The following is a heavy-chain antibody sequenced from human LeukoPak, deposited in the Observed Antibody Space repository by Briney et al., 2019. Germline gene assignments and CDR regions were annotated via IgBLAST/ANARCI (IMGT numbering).Heavy chain of an antibody. J-gene: IGHJ4*02. CDR1: GYTFTSYG. V-gene: IGHV1-18*01. CDR3: ARVSAYMIVVVISFDY. D-gene: IGHD3-22*01. Sequence: ASVKVSCKASGYTFTSYGISWVRQAPGQGHEWMGWISAYNGNTNYAQKLQGRVTMTTDTSTSTAYMELRSLRSDDTAVYYCARVSAYMIVVVISFDYWGQGTLVTVSS. CDR2: ISAYNGNT.